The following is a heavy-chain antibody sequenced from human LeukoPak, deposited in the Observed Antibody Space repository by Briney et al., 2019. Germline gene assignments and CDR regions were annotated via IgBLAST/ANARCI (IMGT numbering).Heavy chain of an antibody. J-gene: IGHJ4*02. V-gene: IGHV3-30*02. Sequence: GGSLRLSCAASGFTFSSYGMHWVRQAPGKGLEWVAFIRYDGSNKYYADSVKGRFTISRDNSKNTLYLQMNSLRAEDTAVYYCAKDMMEQQLVPVDYWGQGTLVTVSS. CDR1: GFTFSSYG. CDR3: AKDMMEQQLVPVDY. D-gene: IGHD6-13*01. CDR2: IRYDGSNK.